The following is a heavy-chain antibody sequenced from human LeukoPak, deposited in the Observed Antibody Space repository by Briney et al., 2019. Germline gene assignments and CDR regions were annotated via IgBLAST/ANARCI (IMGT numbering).Heavy chain of an antibody. Sequence: ASVKVSCKASGYTFTGYYMHWVRQAPGQGLEWMGWINPNSGGTNYAQKFQGRVTMTRDTSISTAYMELSRLRSDDTAVYYCARGYSSSWYAAYFQHWGQGTLVTVSS. D-gene: IGHD6-13*01. CDR2: INPNSGGT. CDR1: GYTFTGYY. CDR3: ARGYSSSWYAAYFQH. V-gene: IGHV1-2*02. J-gene: IGHJ1*01.